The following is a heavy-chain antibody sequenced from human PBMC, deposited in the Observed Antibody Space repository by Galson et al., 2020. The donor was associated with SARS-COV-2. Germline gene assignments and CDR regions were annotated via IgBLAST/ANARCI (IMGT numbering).Heavy chain of an antibody. CDR3: ATGPPYCSGGSCPPGWFDP. CDR2: FDPEDGET. V-gene: IGHV1-24*01. D-gene: IGHD2-15*01. J-gene: IGHJ5*02. Sequence: ASVKVSCKVSGYTLTELSMHWVRQAPGKGLKWMGGFDPEDGETIYAQKFQGRVTMTEDTSTDTAYMELSSLRSEDTAVYYCATGPPYCSGGSCPPGWFDPWGQGTLVTVSS. CDR1: GYTLTELS.